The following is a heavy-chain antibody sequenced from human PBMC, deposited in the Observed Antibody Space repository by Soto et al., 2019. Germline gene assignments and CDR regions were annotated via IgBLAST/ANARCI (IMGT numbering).Heavy chain of an antibody. D-gene: IGHD3-16*02. J-gene: IGHJ6*02. CDR1: GFTFSSYA. CDR2: ISGSGGST. Sequence: TGGSLRLSCAASGFTFSSYAMSWVRQAPGKGLEWVSAISGSGGSTYYADSVKGRFTISRDNSKNTLYLQMNSLRAEDTAVYYCARVPEGKIVGYYGMDVWGQGTTVTVSS. CDR3: ARVPEGKIVGYYGMDV. V-gene: IGHV3-23*01.